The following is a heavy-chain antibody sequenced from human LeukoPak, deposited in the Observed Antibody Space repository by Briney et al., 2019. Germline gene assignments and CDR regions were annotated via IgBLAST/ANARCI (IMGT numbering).Heavy chain of an antibody. V-gene: IGHV4-39*01. CDR3: ARPSNYGSGLGILD. CDR2: MSYSGSS. J-gene: IGHJ4*01. D-gene: IGHD3-10*01. CDR1: GGSITSYTYY. Sequence: SETLSLTCTVSGGSITSYTYYWGWIRQPPGKGLEWIGGMSYSGSSYYNPSLKSRVTISLDTSKNQFSLKLTSVTAADTAVYYCARPSNYGSGLGILDWGQGTLVIVSS.